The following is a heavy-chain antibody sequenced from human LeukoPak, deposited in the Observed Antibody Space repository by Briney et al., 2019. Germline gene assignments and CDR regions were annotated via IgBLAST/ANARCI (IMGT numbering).Heavy chain of an antibody. J-gene: IGHJ4*02. CDR1: GFTVSSNF. Sequence: GGSLRLSCAVSGFTVSSNFMSWVRQAPGKSPEWVSVIYTSGITYYADSVRGRFSISRDNSKNTLYLQMDSLTVEDTAVYYCAREDAGGTYSFDYWGQGILVTVSS. V-gene: IGHV3-66*01. D-gene: IGHD1-26*01. CDR2: IYTSGIT. CDR3: AREDAGGTYSFDY.